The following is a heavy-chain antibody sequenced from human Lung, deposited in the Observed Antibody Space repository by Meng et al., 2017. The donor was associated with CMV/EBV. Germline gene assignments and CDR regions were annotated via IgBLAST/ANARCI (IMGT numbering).Heavy chain of an antibody. CDR3: ARRGMMTTRGYWFDP. D-gene: IGHD4-17*01. Sequence: GEXXKISCEGSGYSFSNYWIDWVRQMPGKGLEWMGSIYPGDSDTRYSPSFQGQVTISADESIRTAYLQWSTLKASDTAIYYCARRGMMTTRGYWFDPWGQGPLVTVSS. J-gene: IGHJ5*02. CDR2: IYPGDSDT. V-gene: IGHV5-51*01. CDR1: GYSFSNYW.